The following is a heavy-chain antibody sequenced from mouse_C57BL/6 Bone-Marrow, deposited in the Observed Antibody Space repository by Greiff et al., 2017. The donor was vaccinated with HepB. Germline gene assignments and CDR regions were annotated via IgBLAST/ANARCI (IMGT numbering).Heavy chain of an antibody. J-gene: IGHJ3*01. CDR1: GFTFSDYY. Sequence: EVQLVESGGGLVQPGGSLKLSCAASGFTFSDYYMYWVRQTPEKRLEWVAYISNGGGSTYYPDTVKGRFTISRDNAKNTLYLQMSRLKSEDTAMYYCARGGELRLFAYWGQGTLVTVSA. CDR2: ISNGGGST. CDR3: ARGGELRLFAY. D-gene: IGHD2-4*01. V-gene: IGHV5-12*01.